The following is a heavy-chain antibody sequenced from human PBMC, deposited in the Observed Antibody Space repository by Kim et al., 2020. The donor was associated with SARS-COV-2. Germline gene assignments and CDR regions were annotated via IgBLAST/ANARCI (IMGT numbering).Heavy chain of an antibody. D-gene: IGHD2-15*01. V-gene: IGHV5-51*01. J-gene: IGHJ5*02. CDR2: IYPGDSDT. Sequence: GESLKISCKGSGYSFASNWIGWVRQMPGKGLEWMGIIYPGDSDTRYGPSFQGQVTISADKSISTAYLQWSSLKASDSAMYYCARGVVAGRGRAGWFDPWGQGTLVTVSS. CDR3: ARGVVAGRGRAGWFDP. CDR1: GYSFASNW.